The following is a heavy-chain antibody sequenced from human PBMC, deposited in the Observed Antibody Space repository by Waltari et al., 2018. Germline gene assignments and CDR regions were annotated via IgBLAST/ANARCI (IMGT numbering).Heavy chain of an antibody. CDR1: GFSLSNGRMG. V-gene: IGHV2-26*02. J-gene: IGHJ4*02. Sequence: QVTLKESGPVLVKPTETLTLTCTVSGFSLSNGRMGLSWIRQPPGKALEWLAHIVSNDGKSYSTTLKSRLTITKDTSKSQVVLTMTSMDPVDTATYYCVRLYYDILTGYLIFDSWGQGTLVTVSS. CDR2: IVSNDGK. CDR3: VRLYYDILTGYLIFDS. D-gene: IGHD3-9*01.